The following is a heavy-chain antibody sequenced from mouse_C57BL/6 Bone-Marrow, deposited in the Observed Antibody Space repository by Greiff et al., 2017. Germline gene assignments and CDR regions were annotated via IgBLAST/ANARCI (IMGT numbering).Heavy chain of an antibody. V-gene: IGHV1-81*01. J-gene: IGHJ2*01. CDR2: IYPRSGNT. CDR1: GYTFTSYG. Sequence: QVQLKQSGAELARPGASVKLSCKASGYTFTSYGISWVKQRTGQGLEWIGEIYPRSGNTYYNEKFKGKATLTADKSSSTAYMELRSLTSEDSAVYFYARLLYYFDYWGQGTTLTVSS. CDR3: ARLLYYFDY.